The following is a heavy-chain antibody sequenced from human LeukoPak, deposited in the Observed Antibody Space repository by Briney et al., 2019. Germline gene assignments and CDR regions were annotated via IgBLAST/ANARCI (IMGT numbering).Heavy chain of an antibody. CDR2: IKQDGSEK. D-gene: IGHD3-22*01. J-gene: IGHJ3*02. Sequence: GGSLRLSCAASGFTFSSYWMSWVRQAPGKGLEWVANIKQDGSEKYYVDSVRGRFTISRDNAKNSLYLQMNSLRAEDTAVYYCARDWDSSGSDAFDIWGQGTMVTVSS. V-gene: IGHV3-7*01. CDR3: ARDWDSSGSDAFDI. CDR1: GFTFSSYW.